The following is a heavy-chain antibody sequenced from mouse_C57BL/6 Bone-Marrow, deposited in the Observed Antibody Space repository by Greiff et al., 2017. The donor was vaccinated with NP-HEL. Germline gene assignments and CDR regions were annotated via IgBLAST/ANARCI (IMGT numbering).Heavy chain of an antibody. CDR3: ATAWYFDV. CDR2: INPYNGGT. D-gene: IGHD3-1*01. J-gene: IGHJ1*03. Sequence: EVQLVESGPVLVKPGASVKMSCKASGYTFTDYYMNWVKQSHGKSLEWIGVINPYNGGTSYNQKFKGKATLTVDESSSTAYMELNSLTSEDSAVYYCATAWYFDVWGTGTTVTVSS. V-gene: IGHV1-19*01. CDR1: GYTFTDYY.